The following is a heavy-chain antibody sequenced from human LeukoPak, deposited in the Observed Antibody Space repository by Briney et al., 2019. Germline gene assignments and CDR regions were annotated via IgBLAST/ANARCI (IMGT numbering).Heavy chain of an antibody. V-gene: IGHV3-64*02. CDR2: INGAGDRT. D-gene: IGHD2-2*01. Sequence: GGSLRLSCAGSGFTFSGFSMHWVRQTPGRGLEYVSAINGAGDRTYYADSVKGRFSISRDNSKNILYLQMGNLRGEDMALYFCARIGMENFYALWGQRTLVTVSA. CDR3: ARIGMENFYAL. CDR1: GFTFSGFS. J-gene: IGHJ4*02.